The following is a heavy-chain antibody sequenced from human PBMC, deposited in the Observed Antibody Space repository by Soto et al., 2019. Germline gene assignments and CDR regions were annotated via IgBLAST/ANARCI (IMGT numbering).Heavy chain of an antibody. CDR1: GFTFSSYA. D-gene: IGHD6-13*01. CDR3: ARVSGQQLVHYYYYGMDV. J-gene: IGHJ6*02. Sequence: PGGSLRLSCAASGFTFSSYAMHWVRQAPGKGLEWVAVISYDGSNKYYADSVKGRFTISRDNSKNTLYLQMNSLRAEDTAVYYCARVSGQQLVHYYYYGMDVWGQGTTVTVSS. CDR2: ISYDGSNK. V-gene: IGHV3-30-3*01.